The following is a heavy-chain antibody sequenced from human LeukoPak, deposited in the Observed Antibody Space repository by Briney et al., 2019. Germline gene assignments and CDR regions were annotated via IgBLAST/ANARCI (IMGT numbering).Heavy chain of an antibody. CDR1: GFTFSSYV. Sequence: PGGSLRLSCAASGFTFSSYVMSWVRQAPGKGLEWVSAISGSGGSTYYADSVKGRFTISRDNSKNTLYLQMNSLRAEDTAVYYCAKGVVGATTNYYWGQGTLVTVSS. V-gene: IGHV3-23*01. CDR2: ISGSGGST. CDR3: AKGVVGATTNYY. D-gene: IGHD1-26*01. J-gene: IGHJ4*02.